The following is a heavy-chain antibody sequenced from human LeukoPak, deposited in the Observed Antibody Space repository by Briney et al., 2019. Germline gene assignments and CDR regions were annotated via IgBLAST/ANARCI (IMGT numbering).Heavy chain of an antibody. CDR2: MNPNRDNT. CDR3: ARAGGRRVPAALLGY. D-gene: IGHD2-2*01. Sequence: ASVKVSCKASGYTFTSYDINWVRQATGQGLEWMGWMNPNRDNTGYAQKFQGRVTMTRNTSISTAYMELSSLRSEDTAVYYCARAGGRRVPAALLGYWGQGTLVTVSS. V-gene: IGHV1-8*01. CDR1: GYTFTSYD. J-gene: IGHJ4*02.